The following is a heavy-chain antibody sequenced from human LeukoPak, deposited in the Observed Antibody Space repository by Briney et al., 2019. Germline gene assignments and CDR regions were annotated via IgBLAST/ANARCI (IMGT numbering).Heavy chain of an antibody. CDR2: INHSGST. V-gene: IGHV4-34*01. D-gene: IGHD2-15*01. CDR1: GGSFSGYY. CDR3: ARLSSDIVVVVAATDLWFDP. J-gene: IGHJ5*02. Sequence: SETLSLTCAVYGGSFSGYYWSWIRQPPGKGLEGMGEINHSGSTNYNPSLKSRVTISVDTSKNQFSLKLSSVTAADTAVYYCARLSSDIVVVVAATDLWFDPWGQGTLVTVSS.